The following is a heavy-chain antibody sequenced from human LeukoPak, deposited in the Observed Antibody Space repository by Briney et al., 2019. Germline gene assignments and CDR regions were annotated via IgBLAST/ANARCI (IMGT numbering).Heavy chain of an antibody. CDR2: IYPGDSGP. CDR3: GMSGDRVPLQDDVFDV. CDR1: GYSFTSYR. D-gene: IGHD1-26*01. V-gene: IGHV5-51*01. J-gene: IGHJ3*01. Sequence: RGESLKISCKVSGYSFTSYRVGWVRQMPGKGLEWMGIIYPGDSGPTYSPSFQGQVTISVDKSINTAYLQWSSLQASDTAMYYCGMSGDRVPLQDDVFDVWGQGTMVTVST.